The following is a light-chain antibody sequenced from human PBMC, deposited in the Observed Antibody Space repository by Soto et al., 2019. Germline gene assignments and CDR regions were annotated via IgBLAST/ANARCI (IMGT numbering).Light chain of an antibody. J-gene: IGKJ2*01. CDR1: QSVSSN. V-gene: IGKV3-11*01. CDR3: QQRSNWPRTT. CDR2: DTS. Sequence: EIVLTQSPATLSLSPGERATLSCRASQSVSSNLAWYQQKPGQAPRLLIYDTSNRATGIPARFSGSGSGTDFTLTISNLEPEDFAVYYCQQRSNWPRTTFGQGTKLEIK.